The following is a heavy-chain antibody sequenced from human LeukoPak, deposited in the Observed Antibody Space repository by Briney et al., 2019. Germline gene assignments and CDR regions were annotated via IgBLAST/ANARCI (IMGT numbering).Heavy chain of an antibody. CDR1: GFIVSSNY. V-gene: IGHV3-53*01. CDR3: ARGNGSGRLRNYYYYYMDV. D-gene: IGHD6-19*01. Sequence: GGSLRLSCAASGFIVSSNYMSWVRQAPGKGLEWVSVTYSGGSTYYADSVKGRFTISRDNSKNTLYLQMNSLRAEDTAVYYCARGNGSGRLRNYYYYYMDVWGTGTTVTVSS. CDR2: TYSGGST. J-gene: IGHJ6*03.